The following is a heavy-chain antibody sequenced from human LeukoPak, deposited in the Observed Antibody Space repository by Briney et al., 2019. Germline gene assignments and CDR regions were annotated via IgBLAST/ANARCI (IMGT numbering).Heavy chain of an antibody. CDR2: ISAYNGNT. J-gene: IGHJ6*02. V-gene: IGHV1-18*01. CDR3: ARDTDSSGWSLGYYYYGMDV. CDR1: GGTFSSYA. Sequence: ASVKVSCKASGGTFSSYAIRWVRQAPGQGLEWMGWISAYNGNTNYAQKLQGRVTTTTDTSTSTAYMELRSLRSDDTAVYYCARDTDSSGWSLGYYYYGMDVWGQGTTVTVSS. D-gene: IGHD6-19*01.